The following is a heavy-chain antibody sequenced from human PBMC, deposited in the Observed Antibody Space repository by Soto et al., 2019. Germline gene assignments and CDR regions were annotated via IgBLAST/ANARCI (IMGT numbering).Heavy chain of an antibody. CDR1: GGSISSGGYS. D-gene: IGHD2-15*01. CDR3: ARVAPGCSGGSSTNLFDP. Sequence: SETLSITCAVSGGSISSGGYSWSWIRQPPGKGLEWIGYIYHSGSTYYNPSLKSRVTISVDRSKNQFSLKLSSVTAADTAVYYCARVAPGCSGGSSTNLFDPWLQGTLVTV. CDR2: IYHSGST. J-gene: IGHJ5*02. V-gene: IGHV4-30-2*01.